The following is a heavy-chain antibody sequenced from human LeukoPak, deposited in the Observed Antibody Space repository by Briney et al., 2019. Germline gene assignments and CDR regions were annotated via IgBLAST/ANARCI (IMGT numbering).Heavy chain of an antibody. CDR3: AVGSYDFSYFRH. V-gene: IGHV1-18*01. CDR1: GYTFTSYG. CDR2: ISAYNGNT. Sequence: ASVKVSCKASGYTFTSYGISWVRQAPGQGLEWMGWISAYNGNTNYAQKFQGRVTMTRDTSISTAYMELSRLRSDDTAVYYCAVGSYDFSYFRHWGQGTLVTVSS. J-gene: IGHJ1*01. D-gene: IGHD3-3*01.